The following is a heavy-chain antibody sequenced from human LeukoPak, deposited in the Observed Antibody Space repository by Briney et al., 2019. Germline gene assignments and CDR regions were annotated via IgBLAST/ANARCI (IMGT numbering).Heavy chain of an antibody. J-gene: IGHJ4*02. CDR1: GFSLSTSGVG. CDR3: AHGRGNSGYDYWELGEFDY. V-gene: IGHV2-5*02. Sequence: SGPTLVNPTQTLTLTCTFSGFSLSTSGVGVGWIRQPPGKALEWLALIYWDDDKRYSPSLKSRLTITKDTSKNQVVLTMTNMDPVDTATYYCAHGRGNSGYDYWELGEFDYWGQGTLVTVSS. CDR2: IYWDDDK. D-gene: IGHD5-12*01.